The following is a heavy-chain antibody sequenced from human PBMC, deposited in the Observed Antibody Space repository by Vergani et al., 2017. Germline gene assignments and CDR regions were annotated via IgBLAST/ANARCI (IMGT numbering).Heavy chain of an antibody. Sequence: EVQLVQSGAEVKKPGESLRISCKGSGYSFTSYWIGWVRQMPGKGLEWMGIIYPGDSDTRYSPSFQGQVTISADKSISTAYLQWSSLKASDTAMYYCARRYCSGGSCYSLDYWGQGTLVTVSS. D-gene: IGHD2-15*01. CDR2: IYPGDSDT. V-gene: IGHV5-51*01. CDR1: GYSFTSYW. J-gene: IGHJ4*02. CDR3: ARRYCSGGSCYSLDY.